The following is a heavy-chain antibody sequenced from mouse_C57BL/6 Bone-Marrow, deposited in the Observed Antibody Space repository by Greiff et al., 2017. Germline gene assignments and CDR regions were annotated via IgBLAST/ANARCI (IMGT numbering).Heavy chain of an antibody. CDR3: ARLGVNYVNYYAMDY. D-gene: IGHD2-1*01. Sequence: QVQLQQPGAELVRPGSSVKLSCKASGYTFTSYWMHWVNQRPIPGLEWIGNIAPSDSETHYNQKFKDKAPLTVVKSSSTAYMQLSRLTSEDSAVYFWARLGVNYVNYYAMDYWGQGTSVTVSS. CDR1: GYTFTSYW. CDR2: IAPSDSET. V-gene: IGHV1-52*01. J-gene: IGHJ4*01.